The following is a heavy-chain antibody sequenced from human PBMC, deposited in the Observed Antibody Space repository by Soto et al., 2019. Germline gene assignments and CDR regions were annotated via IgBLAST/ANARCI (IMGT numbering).Heavy chain of an antibody. CDR2: IYHSGST. CDR3: ARDSPGIAAAGSFNWFDP. Sequence: SETLSLTCAVSGGSISSSNWWSWVRQPPGKGLEWIGEIYHSGSTNYNPSLKSRVTISVDKSKNQFSLKLSSVTAADTAVYYCARDSPGIAAAGSFNWFDPWGQGTLVTVSA. V-gene: IGHV4-4*02. D-gene: IGHD6-13*01. J-gene: IGHJ5*02. CDR1: GGSISSSNW.